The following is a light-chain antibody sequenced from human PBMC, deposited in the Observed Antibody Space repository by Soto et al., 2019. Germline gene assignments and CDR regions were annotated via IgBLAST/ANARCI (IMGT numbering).Light chain of an antibody. J-gene: IGKJ5*01. CDR1: QGISTY. CDR2: AAS. V-gene: IGKV1-9*01. CDR3: QQLKSYPPIT. Sequence: DIQLTQSPSFLSASVGDRVTITCRASQGISTYLAWYQQKPGKAPELLIYAASTLQSGVPSRFSGSESGTDFTLPISSLQPENSATYYCQQLKSYPPITFGQGTRLEL.